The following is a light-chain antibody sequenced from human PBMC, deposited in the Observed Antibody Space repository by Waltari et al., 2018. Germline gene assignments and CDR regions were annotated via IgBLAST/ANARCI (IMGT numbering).Light chain of an antibody. V-gene: IGKV1-9*01. J-gene: IGKJ4*01. CDR2: TAS. Sequence: DIQLTQSPSFLSASVGDRVTITCRASQGMNNYLSWYQQKPGKAPELLFYTASSLQSGVAPRFSGSGSGTEFTLTITSLQPEDIATYYCQQFKSYPLTFGGGTKVEIK. CDR1: QGMNNY. CDR3: QQFKSYPLT.